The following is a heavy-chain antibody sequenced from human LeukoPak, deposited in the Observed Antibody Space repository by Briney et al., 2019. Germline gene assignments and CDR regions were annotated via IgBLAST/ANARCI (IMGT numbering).Heavy chain of an antibody. D-gene: IGHD6-13*01. CDR1: GFTFSSYS. V-gene: IGHV3-21*01. CDR2: ISSSSSYI. CDR3: ARDAAAYSSSWYDY. J-gene: IGHJ4*02. Sequence: PGGSPRLSCAASGFTFSSYSMNWVRQAPGKGLEWVSSISSSSSYIYYADSVKGRFTISRDNAKNSLYLQMNSLRAEDTAVYYCARDAAAYSSSWYDYWGQGTLVTVSS.